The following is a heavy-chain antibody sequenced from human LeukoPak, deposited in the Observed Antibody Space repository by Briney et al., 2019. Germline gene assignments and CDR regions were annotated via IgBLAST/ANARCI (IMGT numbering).Heavy chain of an antibody. CDR1: GGTFSSYA. V-gene: IGHV1-69*04. Sequence: GASVKVPCKASGGTFSSYAISWVRQAPGQGLEWMGRIIPILGIANYAQKFQGRVTITADKSTSTAYMELSSLGSEDTAVYYCARDRRATVVPFDYWGQGTLVTVSS. CDR3: ARDRRATVVPFDY. CDR2: IIPILGIA. J-gene: IGHJ4*02. D-gene: IGHD4-23*01.